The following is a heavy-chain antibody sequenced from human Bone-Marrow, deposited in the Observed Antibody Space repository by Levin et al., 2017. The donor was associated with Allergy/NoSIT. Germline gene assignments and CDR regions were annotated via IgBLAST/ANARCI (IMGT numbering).Heavy chain of an antibody. CDR1: GYTFMNYG. D-gene: IGHD3-3*02. J-gene: IGHJ5*02. CDR3: ARSQLLANWLDP. Sequence: GESLKISCKASGYTFMNYGVSWVRQAPGQGLEWMAWISPYNGDTNYAQKFQGRVNMTTDTSTNTAYLELTSLKSDDTALYYCARSQLLANWLDPWGQGTLVIVSS. V-gene: IGHV1-18*01. CDR2: ISPYNGDT.